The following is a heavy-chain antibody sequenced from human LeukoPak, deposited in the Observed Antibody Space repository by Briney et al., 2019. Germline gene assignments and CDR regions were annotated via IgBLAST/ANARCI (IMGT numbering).Heavy chain of an antibody. CDR1: GGSISSSSYY. V-gene: IGHV4-61*01. Sequence: PSETLSLTCTVSGGSISSSSYYWSWIRQPPGKGLEWIGYIYYSGSTNYNPSLKSRVTISVDTSKNQFSLKLSSVTAADTAVYYCAREGAWAFDPWGQGTLVTVSS. D-gene: IGHD3-16*01. J-gene: IGHJ5*02. CDR3: AREGAWAFDP. CDR2: IYYSGST.